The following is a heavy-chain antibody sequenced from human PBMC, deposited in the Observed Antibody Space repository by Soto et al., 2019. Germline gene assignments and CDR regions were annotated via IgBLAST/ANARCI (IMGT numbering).Heavy chain of an antibody. J-gene: IGHJ5*02. CDR2: IYYSGST. Sequence: PSETLSLTCTVAGGSISSGGYYWSWIRQHPGKGLEWIGYIYYSGSTYYNPSLKSRVTISVDTSKNQFSLKLSSVTAADTAVYYCARLTRRRITMIVVAQAGFDPWGQGTLVTVSS. CDR1: GGSISSGGYY. CDR3: ARLTRRRITMIVVAQAGFDP. D-gene: IGHD3-22*01. V-gene: IGHV4-31*03.